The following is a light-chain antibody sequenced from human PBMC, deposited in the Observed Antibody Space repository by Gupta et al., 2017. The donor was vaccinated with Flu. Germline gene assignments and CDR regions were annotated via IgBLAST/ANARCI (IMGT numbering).Light chain of an antibody. CDR1: ALRNQY. CDR3: QSADSSGTFRV. V-gene: IGLV3-25*03. Sequence: GQTARITCSGDALRNQYAFWYQQKSGQAPMLIIYNDIKRPSAIPERFSGASSGTTVTLTISGLQEEDEADYYCQSADSSGTFRVFGSGTKITVL. J-gene: IGLJ1*01. CDR2: NDI.